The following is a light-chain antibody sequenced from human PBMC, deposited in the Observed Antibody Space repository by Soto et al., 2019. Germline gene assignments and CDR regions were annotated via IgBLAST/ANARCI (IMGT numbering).Light chain of an antibody. CDR3: QQRSNWPS. Sequence: EIVLTQCPATQSLSPGERATLSCRASQSVSSYLAWYQQKPGQAPRLLIYDASNRATGIPARFSGSGSGTDFTLTISSLEPEDFAVYYCQQRSNWPSFGPGTKVDIK. CDR2: DAS. V-gene: IGKV3-11*01. CDR1: QSVSSY. J-gene: IGKJ3*01.